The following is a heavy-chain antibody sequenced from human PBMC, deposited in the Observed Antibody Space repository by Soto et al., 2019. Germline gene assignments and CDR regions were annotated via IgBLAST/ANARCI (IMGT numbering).Heavy chain of an antibody. Sequence: SETLSLTCIVSGGSISGDGYYWNWIRQYPGKGLEWIGFIYYTGSTYYNPSLRSRITMSVDTSKSQFSLKVNSVTAADTAVYYCARTLTTVTSYNYFGLDVWGQGTKVT. D-gene: IGHD4-17*01. J-gene: IGHJ6*02. CDR2: IYYTGST. CDR3: ARTLTTVTSYNYFGLDV. V-gene: IGHV4-31*03. CDR1: GGSISGDGYY.